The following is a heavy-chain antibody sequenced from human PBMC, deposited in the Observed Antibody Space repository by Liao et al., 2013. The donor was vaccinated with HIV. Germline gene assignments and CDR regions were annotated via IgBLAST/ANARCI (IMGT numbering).Heavy chain of an antibody. CDR3: ARERTYYYDSSGSLFDY. D-gene: IGHD3-22*01. J-gene: IGHJ4*02. CDR2: LYSSGST. CDR1: GGSISSYY. Sequence: QVQLQESGPGLVKPSETLSLTCTISGGSISSYYWSWIRQPAGKGLEWIGRLYSSGSTNYNPSLKSRVTMSLDMSNNQFSLKLSSVTAADTAVYYCARERTYYYDSSGSLFDYWGQGTLRSPSP. V-gene: IGHV4-4*07.